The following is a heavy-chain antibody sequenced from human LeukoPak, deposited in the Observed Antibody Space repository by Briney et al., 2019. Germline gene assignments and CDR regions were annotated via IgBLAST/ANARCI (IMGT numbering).Heavy chain of an antibody. CDR3: GRGYCSSTSCPIDY. V-gene: IGHV3-30*03. CDR2: ISYDGSNK. J-gene: IGHJ4*02. Sequence: GGSLRLSCAVSGFTFSSYGMHWVRQAPGKGLEWVAVISYDGSNKYYADSVKGRFTISRDNSKNTLYLQMNSLRAEDAAVYYCGRGYCSSTSCPIDYWGQGTLVTVSS. D-gene: IGHD2-2*01. CDR1: GFTFSSYG.